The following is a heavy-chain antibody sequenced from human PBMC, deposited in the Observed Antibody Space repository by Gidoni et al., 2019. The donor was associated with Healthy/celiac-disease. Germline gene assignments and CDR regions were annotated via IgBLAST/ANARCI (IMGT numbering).Heavy chain of an antibody. V-gene: IGHV3-33*01. CDR3: ARRQAAAGTEFFYNWYFDL. J-gene: IGHJ2*01. D-gene: IGHD6-13*01. CDR1: GFTFSSYG. Sequence: QVQLVESGGGVVQPGRSLRLSCAASGFTFSSYGMPWVRQAPGKGLEWVAVIWYDGSNKYYADSVKGRFTISRDNSKNTLYLQMNSLRAEDTAVYYCARRQAAAGTEFFYNWYFDLWGRGTLVTVSS. CDR2: IWYDGSNK.